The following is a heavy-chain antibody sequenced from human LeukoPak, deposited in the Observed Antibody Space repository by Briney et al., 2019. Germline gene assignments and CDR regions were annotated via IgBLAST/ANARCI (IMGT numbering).Heavy chain of an antibody. D-gene: IGHD2-2*01. Sequence: GASVKVSCKPSGYTFTGYYMHWVRQAPGQGLEWMGWINPNSGGTNYAQKFQGRVTMTRDTSISTAYMELSRLRSDDTAVYYCARDYCGSTSCLIRWFDPWGQGTLVTVSS. J-gene: IGHJ5*02. CDR2: INPNSGGT. V-gene: IGHV1-2*02. CDR3: ARDYCGSTSCLIRWFDP. CDR1: GYTFTGYY.